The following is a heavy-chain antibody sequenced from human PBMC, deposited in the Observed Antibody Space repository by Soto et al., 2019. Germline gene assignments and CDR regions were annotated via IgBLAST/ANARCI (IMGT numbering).Heavy chain of an antibody. CDR3: AREVEDSSGYYYYYYYYMDV. V-gene: IGHV3-30*04. CDR1: GFTFSSYA. D-gene: IGHD3-22*01. CDR2: ISYDGSNK. J-gene: IGHJ6*03. Sequence: QHGGSLRLSCAASGFTFSSYAMHWVRQAPGKGLEWVAVISYDGSNKYYADSVKGRFTISRDNSKNTLYLQMNSLRAEDTAVYYCAREVEDSSGYYYYYYYYMDVWGKGTTVTVSS.